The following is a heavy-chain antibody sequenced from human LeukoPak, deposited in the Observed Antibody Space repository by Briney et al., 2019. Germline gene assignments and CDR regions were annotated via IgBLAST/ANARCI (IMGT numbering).Heavy chain of an antibody. V-gene: IGHV3-9*01. CDR3: AKEAVAGAIDY. D-gene: IGHD6-19*01. J-gene: IGHJ4*02. CDR2: ISWNSGSI. Sequence: GGSLRLSCAASGFTFDDYATHWVRQAPGKGLEWVSGISWNSGSIGYADSVKGRFTISRDNAKNSLYLQMNSLRAEDTALYYCAKEAVAGAIDYWGQGTLVTVS. CDR1: GFTFDDYA.